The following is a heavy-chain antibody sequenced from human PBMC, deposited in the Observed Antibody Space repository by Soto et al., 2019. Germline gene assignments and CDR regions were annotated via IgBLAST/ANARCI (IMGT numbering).Heavy chain of an antibody. CDR3: AKGCCSSSLDYYYNAMDV. CDR1: GFTFSSYE. J-gene: IGHJ6*02. D-gene: IGHD6-6*01. V-gene: IGHV3-23*01. CDR2: ISGSGSST. Sequence: PGGSLRLSCAASGFTFSSYEMNWVRQAPGKGLEWVSVISGSGSSTYYADSVKGRFTISRDNSKNTLYLQMNSLRVEDTAAYYCAKGCCSSSLDYYYNAMDVWGQGTTVTVSS.